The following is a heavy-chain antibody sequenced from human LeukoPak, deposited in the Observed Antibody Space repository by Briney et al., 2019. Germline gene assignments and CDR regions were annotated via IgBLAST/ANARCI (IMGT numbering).Heavy chain of an antibody. CDR2: ISASKGNT. Sequence: RASVKVSCKASGYTFTTYGISWVRQAPGQGLEWMGWISASKGNTNYAQKFQGRVILTRDTSTSTAYMELRSLRSDDTAVYYCARDIQYSFERWGQGTLVTVSS. J-gene: IGHJ4*02. V-gene: IGHV1-18*04. D-gene: IGHD3-9*01. CDR3: ARDIQYSFER. CDR1: GYTFTTYG.